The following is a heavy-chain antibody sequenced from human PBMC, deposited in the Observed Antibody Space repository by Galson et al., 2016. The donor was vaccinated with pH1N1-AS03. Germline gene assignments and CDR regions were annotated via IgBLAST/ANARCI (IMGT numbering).Heavy chain of an antibody. CDR2: IKQDGSEK. CDR1: GFTFNTYW. D-gene: IGHD6-13*01. Sequence: SLRLSCAASGFTFNTYWMHWVRQAPGKGLEWVANIKQDGSEKYYVDSVKGRLTISRDNAKNSLYLQMNSLRAEDTAVYYCASAIAAAGSSWGQGTLVTVSS. CDR3: ASAIAAAGSS. J-gene: IGHJ5*02. V-gene: IGHV3-7*01.